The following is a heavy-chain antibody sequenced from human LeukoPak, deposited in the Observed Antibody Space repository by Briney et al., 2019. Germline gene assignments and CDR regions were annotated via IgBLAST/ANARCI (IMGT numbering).Heavy chain of an antibody. V-gene: IGHV3-7*02. CDR1: GFTLSDYW. CDR3: TRSLDY. Sequence: GGSLRLSCAASGFTLSDYWMDWVRQAPGKGLEWVANIKPDGSEIYYVDAVEGRFTISRDNAKNSLYLQMNSLRAEDTAVYYCTRSLDYWGQGTLVTVSS. J-gene: IGHJ4*02. D-gene: IGHD2-15*01. CDR2: IKPDGSEI.